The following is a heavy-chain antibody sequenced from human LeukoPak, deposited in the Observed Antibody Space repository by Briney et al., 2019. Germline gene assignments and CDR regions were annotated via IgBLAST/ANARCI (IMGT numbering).Heavy chain of an antibody. CDR1: GFTFRSYA. J-gene: IGHJ4*02. CDR2: IKQDGSDK. CDR3: SGSLHY. V-gene: IGHV3-7*03. Sequence: GGSLRLSCVASGFTFRSYAMGWVRQAPGKGLEWVANIKQDGSDKYYVDSVKGRFTISRDNAKNSVFLQMNSLRAEDTAVYYCSGSLHYWGQGTLVTVSS. D-gene: IGHD6-25*01.